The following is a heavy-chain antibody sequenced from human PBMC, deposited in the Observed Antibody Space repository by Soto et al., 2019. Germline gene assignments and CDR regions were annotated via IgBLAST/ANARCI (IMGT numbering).Heavy chain of an antibody. CDR3: ARVRATDYEIDY. V-gene: IGHV3-7*03. Sequence: LRLSCTASGFMFGSYWMTWVRHVPGKGLQWVANIKRDGSEKYYVDFVKGRFTISRDNAANSVFLDMNNLRVDDTATYYCARVRATDYEIDYWGQGALVTVSS. CDR1: GFMFGSYW. D-gene: IGHD4-17*01. J-gene: IGHJ4*02. CDR2: IKRDGSEK.